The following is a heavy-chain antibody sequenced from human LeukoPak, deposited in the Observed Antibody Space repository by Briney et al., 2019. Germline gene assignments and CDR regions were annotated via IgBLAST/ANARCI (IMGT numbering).Heavy chain of an antibody. CDR3: VTGFPPTAYGDSVVDY. Sequence: PGGSLRLSCAASRFIFNSYAMHWVRQAPGMGLEWVAVISYDALNKYYADSVKGRFTISRDNSKNTLYLQMSSLRAENTAVYYCVTGFPPTAYGDSVVDYWGQGTLVTVSS. V-gene: IGHV3-30*14. J-gene: IGHJ4*02. CDR2: ISYDALNK. D-gene: IGHD4-17*01. CDR1: RFIFNSYA.